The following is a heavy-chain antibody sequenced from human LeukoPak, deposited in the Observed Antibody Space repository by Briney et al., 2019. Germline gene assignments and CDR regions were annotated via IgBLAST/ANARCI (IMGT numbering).Heavy chain of an antibody. CDR3: ARHPFFWGMEHQPWFAP. Sequence: SETLSLTCTVSSGSISSSSYYWGWIRQSPGRGLEWIGSIYYRGSTFYKPSLKGRVTISVDTSKNQFSLKLSSVAAADTAVYYCARHPFFWGMEHQPWFAPGGRGTLVTVSS. J-gene: IGHJ5*02. D-gene: IGHD3-16*01. CDR2: IYYRGST. V-gene: IGHV4-39*01. CDR1: SGSISSSSYY.